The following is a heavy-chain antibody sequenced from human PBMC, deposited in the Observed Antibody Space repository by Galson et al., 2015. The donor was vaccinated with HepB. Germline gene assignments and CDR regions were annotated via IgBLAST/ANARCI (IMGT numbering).Heavy chain of an antibody. J-gene: IGHJ5*02. D-gene: IGHD3-22*01. Sequence: SVKVSCKASGGTFSSYTISWVRQAPGQGLEWMGRIIPILGIANYAQKFQGRVTITPDKSTSTAYMELSSLRSEDTAVYYCARHDSSGYYEQNWFDPWGQGTLVTVSS. CDR3: ARHDSSGYYEQNWFDP. CDR2: IIPILGIA. CDR1: GGTFSSYT. V-gene: IGHV1-69*02.